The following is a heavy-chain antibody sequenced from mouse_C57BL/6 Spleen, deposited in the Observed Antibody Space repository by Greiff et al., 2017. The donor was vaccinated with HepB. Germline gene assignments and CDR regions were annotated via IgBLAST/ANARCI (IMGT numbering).Heavy chain of an antibody. CDR2: IHPNSGST. Sequence: QVQLQQPGAELVQPGASVKLSCKASGYTFTSYWMHWVKQRPGQGLEWIGMIHPNSGSTNYNEKFKSKATLTVDKSSSTAYMQLSSLTSEDSAVYYCADYYGSSFDYWGQGTTLTVSS. CDR1: GYTFTSYW. D-gene: IGHD1-1*01. J-gene: IGHJ2*01. CDR3: ADYYGSSFDY. V-gene: IGHV1-64*01.